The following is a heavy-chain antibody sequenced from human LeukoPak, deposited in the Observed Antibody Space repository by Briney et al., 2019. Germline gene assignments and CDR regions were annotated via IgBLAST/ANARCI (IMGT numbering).Heavy chain of an antibody. CDR1: GYSFNVYY. V-gene: IGHV1-2*02. CDR3: ARVDEGGHSSYYGMDA. Sequence: GASVKVSCEASGYSFNVYYIHWVRQAPGQGLEWMGWIKPKSDDTNYGQNFQGRVTMTRDTSISTAYMELSGLRSDDTAVYYCARVDEGGHSSYYGMDAWGQGTTVTVSS. J-gene: IGHJ6*02. D-gene: IGHD3-16*01. CDR2: IKPKSDDT.